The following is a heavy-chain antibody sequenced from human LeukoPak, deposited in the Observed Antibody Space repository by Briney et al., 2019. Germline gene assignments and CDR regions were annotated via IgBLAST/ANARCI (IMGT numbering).Heavy chain of an antibody. V-gene: IGHV4-4*07. CDR2: ISKSGSS. CDR3: ARDVDWNYADY. D-gene: IGHD1-7*01. CDR1: GGSINTYY. J-gene: IGHJ4*02. Sequence: PSETLSLTCTVSGGSINTYYWSWIRQPAGKRLEWIGRISKSGSSNYNPSLKSRVTMSIDTSKNQFSLILTSVTAADTAVYYCARDVDWNYADYWGQGSLATVSS.